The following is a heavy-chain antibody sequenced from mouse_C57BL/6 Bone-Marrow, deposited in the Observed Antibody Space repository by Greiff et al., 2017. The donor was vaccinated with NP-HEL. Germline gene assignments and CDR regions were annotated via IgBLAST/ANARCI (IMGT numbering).Heavy chain of an antibody. CDR2: ISNLAYSI. V-gene: IGHV5-15*01. CDR1: GFTFSDYG. Sequence: EVKLVESGGGLVQPGGSLKLSCAASGFTFSDYGMAWVRQAPRKGPEWVAFISNLAYSIYYADTVTGRFTISRENAKNTLYLEMSSLRSEDTAMYYCARPFYYDFWFAYWGQGTLVTVSA. D-gene: IGHD2-4*01. CDR3: ARPFYYDFWFAY. J-gene: IGHJ3*01.